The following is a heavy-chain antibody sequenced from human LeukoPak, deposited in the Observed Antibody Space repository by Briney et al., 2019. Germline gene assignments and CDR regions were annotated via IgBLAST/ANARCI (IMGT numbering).Heavy chain of an antibody. J-gene: IGHJ5*02. CDR1: GGSFSGYY. V-gene: IGHV4-34*01. CDR3: ARGPARITIFGVGRPWFDP. D-gene: IGHD3-3*01. CDR2: INHSGST. Sequence: PSETLSLTCAVYGGSFSGYYWSWIRQPPGKGLEWLGEINHSGSTNYNPSLKSRVTISVDTSKNQFSLKLSSVTAADTAVYYCARGPARITIFGVGRPWFDPWGQGTLVTVSS.